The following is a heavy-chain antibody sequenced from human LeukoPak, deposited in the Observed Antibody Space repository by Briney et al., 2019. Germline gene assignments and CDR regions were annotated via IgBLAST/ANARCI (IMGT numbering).Heavy chain of an antibody. V-gene: IGHV3-43*02. CDR1: GFTFDDHA. D-gene: IGHD5-18*01. J-gene: IGHJ5*02. CDR2: ISGDGGST. Sequence: GGSLILSCAASGFTFDDHAMHWVRQAPGKGLEWVSLISGDGGSTYYADSVKGRFTISRDNSKNSLYLQMNSLRTEDTALYYCAKEGYSYGAPLFDPWGQGTLVTVSS. CDR3: AKEGYSYGAPLFDP.